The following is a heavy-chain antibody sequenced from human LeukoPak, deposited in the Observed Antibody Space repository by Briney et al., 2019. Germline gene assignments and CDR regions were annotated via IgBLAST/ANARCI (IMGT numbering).Heavy chain of an antibody. V-gene: IGHV1-8*01. D-gene: IGHD3-9*01. J-gene: IGHJ3*02. CDR3: ARDLPYYDILTGYYRNDAFDI. CDR1: GYTFTSYD. Sequence: ASVKVSCKASGYTFTSYDINWVRQATGQGLEWMGWMNPNSGNTGYAQKFQGRVTMTRNTSISTAYMELSSLRSEDTAVYYCARDLPYYDILTGYYRNDAFDIWGQGTMVTVSS. CDR2: MNPNSGNT.